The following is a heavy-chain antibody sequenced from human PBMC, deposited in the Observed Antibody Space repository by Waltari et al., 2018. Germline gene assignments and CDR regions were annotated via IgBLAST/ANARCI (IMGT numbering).Heavy chain of an antibody. D-gene: IGHD3-10*01. CDR1: GFTFSSFW. Sequence: EVQLVESGGGLVQPGGSLRLSCAASGFTFSSFWMSWVRQAPGKGLGWVANIKQDGSELHYVDSVKGRFTISRDNAKNSLYLQMNSLRAEDTAVYFCARLWYEAGGMDVWGQGTTVTVSS. J-gene: IGHJ6*02. V-gene: IGHV3-7*01. CDR3: ARLWYEAGGMDV. CDR2: IKQDGSEL.